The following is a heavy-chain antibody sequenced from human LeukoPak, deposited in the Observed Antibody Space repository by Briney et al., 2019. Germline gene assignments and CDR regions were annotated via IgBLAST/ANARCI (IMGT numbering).Heavy chain of an antibody. J-gene: IGHJ4*02. Sequence: LGGSLRLSCEASGFTFSTYAMSWVRQAPGKGLEWVSGIIDSGDGTYYADSVKGRFTISRDNSKNTLYLQLDSLRAEDTAVYYCARRGEQYDFWKEFDYWGQGTLVTVSS. CDR2: IIDSGDGT. CDR3: ARRGEQYDFWKEFDY. D-gene: IGHD3-3*01. V-gene: IGHV3-23*01. CDR1: GFTFSTYA.